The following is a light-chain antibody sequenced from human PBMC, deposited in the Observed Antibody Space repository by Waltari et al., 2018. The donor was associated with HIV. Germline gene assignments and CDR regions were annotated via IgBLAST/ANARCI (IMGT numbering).Light chain of an antibody. J-gene: IGLJ1*01. CDR1: SSNIGSNY. V-gene: IGLV1-47*01. CDR2: RNN. Sequence: QSVLTRPPSASATPGQRVTISCSGSSSNIGSNYVYWYQQLPGTAPKLLIYRNNQRPSGVPDRFSGSKSGTSASLAISGLRSEDEADYYCAAWGDSLTSYVFGTGTKVTVL. CDR3: AAWGDSLTSYV.